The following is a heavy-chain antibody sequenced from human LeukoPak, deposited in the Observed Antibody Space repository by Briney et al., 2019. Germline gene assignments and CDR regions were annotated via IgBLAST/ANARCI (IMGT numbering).Heavy chain of an antibody. J-gene: IGHJ4*02. D-gene: IGHD5-18*01. CDR2: VSFDESNK. Sequence: GGSLRLSCAASGFTFSSCGMHWVRQAPGKGLEWVGVVSFDESNKYYSDSVKGRFTISRDNSKNTLYLQMNSLRGDDTAVYYCAKGLQPGSMCYFDSWGQGTLVTVSS. CDR3: AKGLQPGSMCYFDS. V-gene: IGHV3-30*18. CDR1: GFTFSSCG.